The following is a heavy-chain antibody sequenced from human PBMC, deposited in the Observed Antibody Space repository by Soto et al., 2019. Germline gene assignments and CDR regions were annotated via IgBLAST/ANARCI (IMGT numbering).Heavy chain of an antibody. CDR3: AKAIRSGYDLWYYYGMDV. J-gene: IGHJ6*02. CDR1: GFTFSSYG. D-gene: IGHD5-12*01. CDR2: ISYDGSNK. Sequence: GGSLRLSCAASGFTFSSYGMHWVRQAPGKGLEWVAVISYDGSNKYYADSVKGRFTISRDNSKNTLYLQMNSLRAEDTAVYYCAKAIRSGYDLWYYYGMDVWGQGTTVTVSS. V-gene: IGHV3-30*18.